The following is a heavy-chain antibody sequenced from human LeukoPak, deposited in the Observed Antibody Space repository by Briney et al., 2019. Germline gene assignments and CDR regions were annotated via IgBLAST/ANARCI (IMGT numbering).Heavy chain of an antibody. CDR2: IGTTGDT. Sequence: PGGSLRLSCAASGFTFSSYDMPWVRQATGKGLEWVSGIGTTGDTYYPGSVKGRFTISRDNSKNTLYLQMNSLRAEDTAVYYCARDLDGGSTQPLYNWFDPWGQGTLVTVSS. CDR1: GFTFSSYD. V-gene: IGHV3-13*01. D-gene: IGHD1-26*01. J-gene: IGHJ5*02. CDR3: ARDLDGGSTQPLYNWFDP.